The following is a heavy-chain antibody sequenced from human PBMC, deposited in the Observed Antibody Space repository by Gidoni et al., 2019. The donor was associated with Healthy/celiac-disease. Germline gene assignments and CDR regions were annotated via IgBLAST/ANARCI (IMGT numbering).Heavy chain of an antibody. D-gene: IGHD6-19*01. J-gene: IGHJ4*02. V-gene: IGHV4-34*01. CDR1: GGSFSGYY. CDR2: INHSGST. Sequence: QVQLQQWGAGLLKPSETLSLTCAVYGGSFSGYYWSWIRQPPGKGLEWSGEINHSGSTNYNPSLKSRVTISVDTSKNQFSLKLSSVTAADTAVYYCARGGKQWLVPLAFDYWGQGTLVTVSS. CDR3: ARGGKQWLVPLAFDY.